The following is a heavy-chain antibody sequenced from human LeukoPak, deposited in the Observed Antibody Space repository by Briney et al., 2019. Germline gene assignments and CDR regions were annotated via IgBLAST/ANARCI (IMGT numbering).Heavy chain of an antibody. Sequence: GGSLRLSCVASGFSFSNYWMSWVRQAPGKGLEWVASISPDGSDKKYAESVTGRFAISRDNAKNSLFLQMKSLRVEDTAVYYCARGEDNADEYLREDYWGQGTLVTVSS. CDR3: ARGEDNADEYLREDY. J-gene: IGHJ4*02. D-gene: IGHD2/OR15-2a*01. CDR2: ISPDGSDK. CDR1: GFSFSNYW. V-gene: IGHV3-7*04.